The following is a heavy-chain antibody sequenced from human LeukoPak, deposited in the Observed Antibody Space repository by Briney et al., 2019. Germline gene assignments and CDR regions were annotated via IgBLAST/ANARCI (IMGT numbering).Heavy chain of an antibody. Sequence: PGGSLRLSCAASGFTFSRYWMTWVRQAPGKGLEWVANIKQDESEKYYVDSVKGRFTISRDNAKNSLFLQMNSLRAEDTAVYYCARRYLDAFDIWGQGTMVTVSS. J-gene: IGHJ3*02. CDR2: IKQDESEK. D-gene: IGHD1-26*01. V-gene: IGHV3-7*01. CDR3: ARRYLDAFDI. CDR1: GFTFSRYW.